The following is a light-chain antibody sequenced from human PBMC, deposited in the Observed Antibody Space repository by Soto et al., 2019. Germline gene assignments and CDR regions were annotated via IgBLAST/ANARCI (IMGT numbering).Light chain of an antibody. CDR1: QSVSSSY. J-gene: IGKJ1*01. CDR3: QLYGSPAWT. Sequence: EIVLTQSPGTLSLSPGERATLSCRASQSVSSSYLAWYQQKPGQAPRLLIYGASSRATGIPDRFSGSGSGTDFTLTISRLEPEDFAVYLCQLYGSPAWTFGQGTKVEIK. V-gene: IGKV3-20*01. CDR2: GAS.